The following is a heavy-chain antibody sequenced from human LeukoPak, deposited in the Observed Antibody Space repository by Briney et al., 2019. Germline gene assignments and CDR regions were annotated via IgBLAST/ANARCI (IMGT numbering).Heavy chain of an antibody. J-gene: IGHJ4*02. Sequence: PSETLSLTRTVSGGSISNEGDYWSWIRQPAGKGLEWIGRIYNSGTTNYNPSVKSRISMSVDTSENQFSLNLRSVTAADTAVYYCAREGTLGSGWYDYRGQGTLVTVSS. V-gene: IGHV4-61*02. CDR1: GGSISNEGDY. CDR2: IYNSGTT. D-gene: IGHD6-19*01. CDR3: AREGTLGSGWYDY.